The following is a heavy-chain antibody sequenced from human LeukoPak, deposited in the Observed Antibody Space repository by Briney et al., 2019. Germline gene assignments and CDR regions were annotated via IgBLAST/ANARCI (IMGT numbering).Heavy chain of an antibody. V-gene: IGHV4-39*01. CDR1: GGSISSSSYY. J-gene: IGHJ3*02. CDR2: IYYSGST. CDR3: VRRGDISSSRVFDI. Sequence: SETLSLTCTVSGGSISSSSYYWGWIRQPPGTGLEWIGSIYYSGSTYYNPSLKSRVTISVDTSKNQFSLKLSSVTAADTAVYYCVRRGDISSSRVFDIWGQGTMVTVSS. D-gene: IGHD6-6*01.